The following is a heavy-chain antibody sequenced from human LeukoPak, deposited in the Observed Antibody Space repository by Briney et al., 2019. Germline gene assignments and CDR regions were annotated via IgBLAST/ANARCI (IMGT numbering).Heavy chain of an antibody. CDR1: GFTFSSYA. V-gene: IGHV3-30*04. Sequence: PGGSLRLSCAASGFTFSSYAMLWVRQAPGKGLEWVTVISYDGSNKYYADSVKGRFTISRDNSKNTLYLQMNSLRAEDTAVYYCARDPGTGRSGYSGYDYGDYFDYWGQGTLVTVSS. J-gene: IGHJ4*02. D-gene: IGHD5-12*01. CDR2: ISYDGSNK. CDR3: ARDPGTGRSGYSGYDYGDYFDY.